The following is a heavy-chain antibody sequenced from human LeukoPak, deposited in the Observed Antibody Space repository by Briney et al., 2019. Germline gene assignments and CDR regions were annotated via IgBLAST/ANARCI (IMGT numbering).Heavy chain of an antibody. D-gene: IGHD6-19*01. J-gene: IGHJ6*03. CDR3: AREDSSGWKYYYYYMDV. V-gene: IGHV3-7*01. CDR2: IKLDGSEK. CDR1: GFTFSSYW. Sequence: GGSLRLSCAASGFTFSSYWMSWVRQAPGKGLEWVANIKLDGSEKYYVDSVKGRFTISRDNAKNSLYLQMNSLRAEDTAVYYCAREDSSGWKYYYYYMDVWGEGTTVTVSS.